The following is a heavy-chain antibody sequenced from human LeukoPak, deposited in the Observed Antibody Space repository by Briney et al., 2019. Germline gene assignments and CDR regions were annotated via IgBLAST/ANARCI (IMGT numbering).Heavy chain of an antibody. CDR2: IYYSGST. CDR3: ARDHPSGGSWPLDY. V-gene: IGHV4-59*01. D-gene: IGHD2-15*01. Sequence: SETLSLTCTVSGGSISSYYWSWIRQPPGKGLEWTGYIYYSGSTNYNPSLKSRVTISVDTSKNQFSLKLSSVTAADTAVYYCARDHPSGGSWPLDYWGQRTLVTVSS. J-gene: IGHJ4*02. CDR1: GGSISSYY.